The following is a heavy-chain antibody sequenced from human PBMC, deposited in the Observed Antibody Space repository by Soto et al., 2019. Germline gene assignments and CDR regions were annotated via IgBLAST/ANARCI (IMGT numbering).Heavy chain of an antibody. J-gene: IGHJ4*02. Sequence: PXEALSLSCAASGFTFSSYAMSWVRQAPGKGLEWVSAISGSGGSTYYADSVKGRFTISRDNSKNTLYLQMNSLRAEDTAVYYCAKPDYYDSSGYYSPFDYWGQGTLVTVSS. V-gene: IGHV3-23*01. D-gene: IGHD3-22*01. CDR3: AKPDYYDSSGYYSPFDY. CDR1: GFTFSSYA. CDR2: ISGSGGST.